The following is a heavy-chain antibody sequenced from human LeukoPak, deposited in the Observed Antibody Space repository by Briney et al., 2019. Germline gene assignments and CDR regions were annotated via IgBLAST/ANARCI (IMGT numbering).Heavy chain of an antibody. D-gene: IGHD3-16*01. CDR3: ARGWAGDRKGLPYNFDY. V-gene: IGHV1-2*02. Sequence: ASVKVSCKAFGYTFIDYYMHWVRQAPGQGLEWIGWISPNSGGTKYVQKFQGRVTMTRDTSITTVYMELSGLSFDDTAVYYCARGWAGDRKGLPYNFDYWGQGTLVTVSS. J-gene: IGHJ4*02. CDR1: GYTFIDYY. CDR2: ISPNSGGT.